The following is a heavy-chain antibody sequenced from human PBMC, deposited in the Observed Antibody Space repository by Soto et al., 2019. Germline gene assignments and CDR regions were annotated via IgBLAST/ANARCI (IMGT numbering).Heavy chain of an antibody. Sequence: QVQLVQSGAEVKKPGSSVKVSCKASGGTFSSYTINWVRQAPGQGLEWMGRIIPILGIANYAQKFQGRVTITADKSTRTAYMELSSLRSEDTAVYYCARSSDYYDSSWDWFDPWGQGTLVTVSS. D-gene: IGHD3-22*01. CDR3: ARSSDYYDSSWDWFDP. CDR1: GGTFSSYT. V-gene: IGHV1-69*02. CDR2: IIPILGIA. J-gene: IGHJ5*02.